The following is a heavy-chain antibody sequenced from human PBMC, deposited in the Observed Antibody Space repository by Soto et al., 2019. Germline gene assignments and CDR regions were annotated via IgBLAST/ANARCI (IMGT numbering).Heavy chain of an antibody. D-gene: IGHD1-26*01. CDR2: ISSSGDST. V-gene: IGHV3-64*01. Sequence: EVQLVESGGNLVQPGGSLRLSCAASGFTFSSYAIHWVRQAPGKGLEYVSSISSSGDSTYYANSVRGRFTISRDNSKNTLYLQMGSLRAEDMAVYYCARASRWELLPDYFDYWGQGTLVTVSS. J-gene: IGHJ4*02. CDR3: ARASRWELLPDYFDY. CDR1: GFTFSSYA.